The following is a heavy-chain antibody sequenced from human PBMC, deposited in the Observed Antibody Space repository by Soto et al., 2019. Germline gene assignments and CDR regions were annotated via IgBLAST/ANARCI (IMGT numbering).Heavy chain of an antibody. CDR3: ARGVVVVAATYGMDV. V-gene: IGHV3-64*01. J-gene: IGHJ6*02. Sequence: EVQLVESGGGLVQPGGSLRLSCAASGFTFSSYAMHWVRQAPGKGLEYVSAISSNGGSTYYANSVKGRFTISRDNSKNTLYLKMGSLRAEDMAGYDCARGVVVVAATYGMDVWGQGTTVTVSS. CDR2: ISSNGGST. D-gene: IGHD2-15*01. CDR1: GFTFSSYA.